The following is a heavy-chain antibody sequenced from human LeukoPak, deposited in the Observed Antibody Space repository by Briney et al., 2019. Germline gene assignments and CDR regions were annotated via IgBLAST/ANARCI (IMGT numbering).Heavy chain of an antibody. CDR3: ARIPTYYYDSSGYYQH. Sequence: GASVKVSCKASGYTFTGYYMHWVRQAPGQGLEWMGWINPNSGGTNYAQKLQGRVTMTTDTSTSTAYMELRSLRSDDTAVYYCARIPTYYYDSSGYYQHWGQGTLVTVSS. J-gene: IGHJ1*01. CDR1: GYTFTGYY. CDR2: INPNSGGT. V-gene: IGHV1-2*02. D-gene: IGHD3-22*01.